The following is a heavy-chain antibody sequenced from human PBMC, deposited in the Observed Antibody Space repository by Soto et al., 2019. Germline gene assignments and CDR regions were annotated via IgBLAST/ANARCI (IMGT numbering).Heavy chain of an antibody. CDR3: ARAGRSTIFGVVIKAYYYMDV. CDR1: GGTFSCYT. Sequence: SVKVSCKASGGTFSCYTISWVRQAPGQGLEWMGRIIPILGIANYAQKFQGRVTITADKSTSTAYMELSSLRSEDTAVYYCARAGRSTIFGVVIKAYYYMDVWGKGTTVTVSS. CDR2: IIPILGIA. V-gene: IGHV1-69*02. J-gene: IGHJ6*03. D-gene: IGHD3-3*01.